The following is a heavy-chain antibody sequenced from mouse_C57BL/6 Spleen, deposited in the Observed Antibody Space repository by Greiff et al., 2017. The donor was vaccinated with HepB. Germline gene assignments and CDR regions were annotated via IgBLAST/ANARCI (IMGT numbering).Heavy chain of an antibody. CDR2: IYPGDGDT. V-gene: IGHV1-82*01. CDR3: ARNCGSSFADLYFDV. J-gene: IGHJ1*03. D-gene: IGHD1-1*01. CDR1: GFAFSSSG. Sequence: VQLQQSGPELVKPGASVKISCKASGFAFSSSGMNWVKQRPGKGLEWIGRIYPGDGDTNYTGKFKGKATLTADKSSSTAYMQLSSLTSEDSAVYFCARNCGSSFADLYFDVWGTGTTVTVSS.